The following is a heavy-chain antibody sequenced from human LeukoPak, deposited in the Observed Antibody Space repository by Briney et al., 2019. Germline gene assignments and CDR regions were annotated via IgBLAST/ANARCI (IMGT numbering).Heavy chain of an antibody. CDR1: GGSISSGGYY. Sequence: SETLSLTCTVSGGSISSGGYYWSWIRQPPGKGLEWIGYIYHSGSTYYNPSLKSRVTISVDRSKNQFSLKLSSVTAADTAVYYCARVGDGYNYHFDYWGQGTLVTVSS. D-gene: IGHD5-24*01. V-gene: IGHV4-30-2*01. CDR2: IYHSGST. CDR3: ARVGDGYNYHFDY. J-gene: IGHJ4*02.